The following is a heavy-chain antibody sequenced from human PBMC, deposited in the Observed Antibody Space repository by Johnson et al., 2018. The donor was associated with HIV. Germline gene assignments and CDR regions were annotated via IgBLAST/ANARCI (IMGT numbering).Heavy chain of an antibody. CDR3: ARGGSSTSLDAFDI. Sequence: VQLVESGGGVVQPGRSQRLSCAASGFPFRDSAMHWVRQAPGKGMEWVAVISFDGSNEYYADSVKGRFTISRDNSKNTLYLQMNSLRAEDTAVYYCARGGSSTSLDAFDIWGQGTMVTVSS. CDR2: ISFDGSNE. CDR1: GFPFRDSA. V-gene: IGHV3-30*04. J-gene: IGHJ3*02. D-gene: IGHD2-2*01.